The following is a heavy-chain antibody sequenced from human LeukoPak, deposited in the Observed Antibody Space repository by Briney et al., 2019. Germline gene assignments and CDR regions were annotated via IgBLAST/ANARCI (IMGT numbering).Heavy chain of an antibody. Sequence: GGSLRLSCAASAFTFSDYYMSWIRQPPGKGLEWVSYISSSGSTIYYADSVKGRFTISRDNAKKSVYLQMNSLRAEDTAVYYCASAYCSGGSCYLPIDYWGQGTLVTVSS. V-gene: IGHV3-11*04. J-gene: IGHJ4*02. D-gene: IGHD2-15*01. CDR2: ISSSGSTI. CDR3: ASAYCSGGSCYLPIDY. CDR1: AFTFSDYY.